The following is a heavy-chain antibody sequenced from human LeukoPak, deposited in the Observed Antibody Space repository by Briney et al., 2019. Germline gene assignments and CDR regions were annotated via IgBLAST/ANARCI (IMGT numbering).Heavy chain of an antibody. J-gene: IGHJ4*02. CDR2: IYSGGST. CDR3: AKDEGVYYDGSGTILD. D-gene: IGHD3-22*01. CDR1: GFTVSSNY. Sequence: GGSLRLSCAASGFTVSSNYMSWVRQAPGKGLEWVSVIYSGGSTYYADSVKGRFTISRDNSKNTLYLQMNSLRAEDTAVYYCAKDEGVYYDGSGTILDWGQGTLVTVSS. V-gene: IGHV3-53*05.